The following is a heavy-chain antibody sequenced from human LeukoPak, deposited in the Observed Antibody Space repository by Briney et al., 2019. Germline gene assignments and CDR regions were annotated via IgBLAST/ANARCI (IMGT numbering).Heavy chain of an antibody. Sequence: ASVKVSCKASGYTFTGYYMHWVRQAPGQGLEWMGWINPNSGGTNYAQKLQGRVTMTTDTSTSTAYMELRSLRSDDTAVYYCARDHRTTVTLRSSPRTDYWGQGTLVTVSS. CDR1: GYTFTGYY. D-gene: IGHD4-11*01. CDR2: INPNSGGT. V-gene: IGHV1-2*02. CDR3: ARDHRTTVTLRSSPRTDY. J-gene: IGHJ4*02.